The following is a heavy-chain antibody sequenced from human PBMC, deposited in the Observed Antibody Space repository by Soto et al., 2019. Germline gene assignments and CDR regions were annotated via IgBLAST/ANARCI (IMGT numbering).Heavy chain of an antibody. D-gene: IGHD3-22*01. V-gene: IGHV4-34*01. Sequence: ETLSLTCAVYGGSFSGYYWSWIRQPPGKGLEWIGEINHSGSTNYNPSLKSRVTISVDTSKNQFSLKLSSVTAADTAVYYCARGSYYDSSGYPRPYYGMDVWGQGTTVTVSS. CDR2: INHSGST. J-gene: IGHJ6*02. CDR3: ARGSYYDSSGYPRPYYGMDV. CDR1: GGSFSGYY.